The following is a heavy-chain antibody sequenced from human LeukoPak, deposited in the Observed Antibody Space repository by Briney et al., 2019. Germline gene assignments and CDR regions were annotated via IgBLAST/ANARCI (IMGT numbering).Heavy chain of an antibody. CDR1: GGSISSYY. J-gene: IGHJ1*01. D-gene: IGHD6-19*01. V-gene: IGHV4-59*01. CDR2: IYYTGST. CDR3: ARAQGYSSGWDFQH. Sequence: SETLSLTCTVSGGSISSYYWSWIRQPPGKGLEWIGYIYYTGSTNCNPSLKSRVTISVDASKNQFSLKMSSMTAADTAVYYCARAQGYSSGWDFQHWGQGTLVTVSS.